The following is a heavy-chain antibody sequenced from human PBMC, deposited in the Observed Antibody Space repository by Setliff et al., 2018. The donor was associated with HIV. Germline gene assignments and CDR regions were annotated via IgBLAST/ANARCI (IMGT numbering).Heavy chain of an antibody. Sequence: PGGSLRLSCAASGFTFSSYSMNWVRQAPGKGLEWVSYISSSSSTIYYADSVRGRFTISTDNAKKSLYLQMNSLRAEDTALYYCARVDAISGYYLYWGQGTLVTVSS. CDR3: ARVDAISGYYLY. CDR1: GFTFSSYS. CDR2: ISSSSSTI. J-gene: IGHJ4*02. D-gene: IGHD3-22*01. V-gene: IGHV3-48*04.